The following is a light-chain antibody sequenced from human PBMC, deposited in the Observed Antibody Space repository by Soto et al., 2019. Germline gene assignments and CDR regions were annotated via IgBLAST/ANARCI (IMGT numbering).Light chain of an antibody. Sequence: DIQLTQSPSFLSASVGDRVTITCRAIQGISSYLAWYQQKPGKAPKLLIYAASTLQSGVPSRFSGSGSGTEFTLTISSLQPEDFATYYCQQLNSYPHTFGGGTKVDIK. CDR2: AAS. CDR3: QQLNSYPHT. CDR1: QGISSY. J-gene: IGKJ4*01. V-gene: IGKV1-9*01.